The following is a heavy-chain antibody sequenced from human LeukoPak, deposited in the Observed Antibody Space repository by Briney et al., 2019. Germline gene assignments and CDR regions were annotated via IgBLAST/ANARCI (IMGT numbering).Heavy chain of an antibody. CDR1: GFTFSSYW. D-gene: IGHD6-19*01. CDR3: AREGVAGGLDY. V-gene: IGHV3-74*01. Sequence: GGSLRLSCAASGFTFSSYWMHWVRQAPGKGLVWVSRVETDGSSTGYADSVKGRFTISRDNAKNTLYLQMNSLRVEDTAVYYCAREGVAGGLDYWGQGTLVTVPS. CDR2: VETDGSST. J-gene: IGHJ4*02.